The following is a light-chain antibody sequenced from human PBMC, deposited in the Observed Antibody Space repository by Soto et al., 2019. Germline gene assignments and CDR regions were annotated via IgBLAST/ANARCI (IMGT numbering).Light chain of an antibody. CDR3: MQALQIPWT. V-gene: IGKV2-28*01. Sequence: DIVMTQSPLSLPVTPGEPASISCRSGQSLLHSNGYNYLDWYLQKPGQSPQLLIYLGSNRASGVSDRFSGSGSGTDFTLKISRVEAEDVGVYYCMQALQIPWTFGQGTKVDIK. J-gene: IGKJ1*01. CDR2: LGS. CDR1: QSLLHSNGYNY.